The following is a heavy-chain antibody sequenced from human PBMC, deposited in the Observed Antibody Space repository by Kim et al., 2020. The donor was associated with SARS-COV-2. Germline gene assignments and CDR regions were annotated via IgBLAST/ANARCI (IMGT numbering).Heavy chain of an antibody. J-gene: IGHJ4*02. Sequence: GGSLRLSCAASGFNFSSYEMNWVRQAPGKGLEWVSYISSSGSTIYYADSVKGRFTISRDNAKNSLYLQMNSLRPEDTAVYYCARSISGYSGYWGQGTLVTVSS. CDR1: GFNFSSYE. CDR3: ARSISGYSGY. V-gene: IGHV3-48*03. D-gene: IGHD5-18*01. CDR2: ISSSGSTI.